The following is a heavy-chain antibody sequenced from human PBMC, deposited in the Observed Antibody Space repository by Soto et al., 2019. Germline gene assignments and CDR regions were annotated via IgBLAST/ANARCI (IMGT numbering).Heavy chain of an antibody. CDR1: GYSFTSYW. CDR2: IYPGDSDT. J-gene: IGHJ4*02. D-gene: IGHD3-22*01. Sequence: PGESLKISCKGSGYSFTSYWIGWVRQMPGKGLEWMGIIYPGDSDTRYSPSFQGQVTISADKSISTAYLQWSSLKVSDTAMYYCARLNYYDSSGPQGNDYWGQGTLVTVSS. CDR3: ARLNYYDSSGPQGNDY. V-gene: IGHV5-51*01.